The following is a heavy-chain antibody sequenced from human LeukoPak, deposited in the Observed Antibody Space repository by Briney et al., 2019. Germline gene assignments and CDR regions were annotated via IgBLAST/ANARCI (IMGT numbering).Heavy chain of an antibody. J-gene: IGHJ4*02. CDR2: IRFDGAYK. D-gene: IGHD3-10*01. CDR3: AKSAVRDYASGVDYFDY. Sequence: GGSLRLSCAASGFTFSTYGIHWVRQAPGKGLEWVAFIRFDGAYKHTANSVKGRFTISRDNAQNTVYLYMNTLRTEDTAVCYCAKSAVRDYASGVDYFDYWGQGTLVSVSS. CDR1: GFTFSTYG. V-gene: IGHV3-30*02.